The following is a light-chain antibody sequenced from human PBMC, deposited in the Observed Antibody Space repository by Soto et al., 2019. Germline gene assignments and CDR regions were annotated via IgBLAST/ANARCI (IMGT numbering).Light chain of an antibody. V-gene: IGKV1-17*01. Sequence: DIHMTQSPSALCASLLHRLTITCQPIQGIRNDLGWYQQRPGKAPKRLIYAASTLQPRVPSRFSGSGSGTDFTLTISSLQTEDFATYYCLQHNTHPRTFGQGTKVEIK. CDR1: QGIRND. CDR2: AAS. J-gene: IGKJ1*01. CDR3: LQHNTHPRT.